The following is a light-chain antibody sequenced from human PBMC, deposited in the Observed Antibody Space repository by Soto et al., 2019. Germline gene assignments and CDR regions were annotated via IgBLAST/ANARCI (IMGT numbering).Light chain of an antibody. CDR1: QAISNY. Sequence: QLTQSPSSLSASVGDRVTITCRASQAISNYLACYQQKPGKAPKLLIYSASTLQSGVPSRFSGSGSGTDLTLNISSLQPEEFATCYSTHRQSYSGTFGSETQVEIK. CDR2: SAS. CDR3: THRQSYSGT. J-gene: IGKJ4*01. V-gene: IGKV1-9*01.